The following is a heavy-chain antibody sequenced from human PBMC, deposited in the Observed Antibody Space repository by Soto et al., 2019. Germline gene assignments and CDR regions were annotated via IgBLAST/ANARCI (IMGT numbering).Heavy chain of an antibody. J-gene: IGHJ4*02. CDR3: AKEQDIVVVPAAPKYFDY. Sequence: PGGSLRLSCAASGFTFSSYGMHWVRQAPGKGLEWVAVISYDGSNKYYADSVKGRFTISRDNSKNTLYLQMNSLRAEDTAVYYCAKEQDIVVVPAAPKYFDYWGQGTLVTVSS. D-gene: IGHD2-2*01. CDR2: ISYDGSNK. V-gene: IGHV3-30*18. CDR1: GFTFSSYG.